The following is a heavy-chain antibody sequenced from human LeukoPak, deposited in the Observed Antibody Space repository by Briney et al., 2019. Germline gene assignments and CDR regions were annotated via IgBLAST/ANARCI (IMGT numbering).Heavy chain of an antibody. J-gene: IGHJ4*02. D-gene: IGHD6-25*01. CDR1: GFTFSDHY. V-gene: IGHV3-72*01. Sequence: PGGSPRLSCAASGFTFSDHYMDWVRQAPGKGLEWVGRIRNKANSYTTEYAASVKGRFTISRDDSKTSVSLQMSSLKTEDTAMYYCARSSSDGYHLFDYWGQGTVVTVSS. CDR2: IRNKANSYTT. CDR3: ARSSSDGYHLFDY.